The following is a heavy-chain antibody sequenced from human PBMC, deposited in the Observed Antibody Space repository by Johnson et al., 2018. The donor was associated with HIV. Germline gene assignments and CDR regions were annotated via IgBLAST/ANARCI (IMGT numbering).Heavy chain of an antibody. CDR3: ALRDGYNYELDPVRHFDI. CDR2: IRYDGSNK. D-gene: IGHD5-24*01. Sequence: QVQLVESGGGVVQPGRSLRLSCAASGFTFSSYGMHWVRQAPGKGLEWVAVIRYDGSNKYYADSVKGRFTISRDNSKNTLYLQMNSLRAEDTAVYYCALRDGYNYELDPVRHFDIWGQGTMVTVSS. J-gene: IGHJ3*02. CDR1: GFTFSSYG. V-gene: IGHV3-30*02.